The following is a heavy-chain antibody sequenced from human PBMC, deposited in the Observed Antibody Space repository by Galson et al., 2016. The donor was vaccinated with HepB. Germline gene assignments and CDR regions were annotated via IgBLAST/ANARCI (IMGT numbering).Heavy chain of an antibody. CDR1: GASINNSNW. V-gene: IGHV4-4*02. J-gene: IGHJ5*02. Sequence: ETLSLTCAVSGASINNSNWWTWVRQAPGKGLEWIGEIYHTGTSNNNPFLTSRFTLSIDKSRNQFSLNLRSVRAADTAGYYCSRAAVVPGARMVFDPWGQGTLVTVSS. D-gene: IGHD2-2*01. CDR3: SRAAVVPGARMVFDP. CDR2: IYHTGTS.